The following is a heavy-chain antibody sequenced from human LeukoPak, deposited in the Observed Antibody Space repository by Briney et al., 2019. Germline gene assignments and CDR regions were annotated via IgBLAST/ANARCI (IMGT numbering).Heavy chain of an antibody. V-gene: IGHV4-39*01. D-gene: IGHD6-13*01. CDR1: GDSISSSSYY. J-gene: IGHJ4*02. Sequence: SETLSLTCTVSGDSISSSSYYWGGTRQPPGKGLEWIGSIYYSGSTYYNPSLKSRVTISVDTSKNQLSLKLSSVTAADTAVYYGASARTSSMSWFTFDYWGQGTLVTVSS. CDR2: IYYSGST. CDR3: ASARTSSMSWFTFDY.